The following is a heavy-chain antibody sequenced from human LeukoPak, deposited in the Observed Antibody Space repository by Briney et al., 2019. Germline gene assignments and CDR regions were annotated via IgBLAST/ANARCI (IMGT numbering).Heavy chain of an antibody. Sequence: ASVKVSCKASGYTFTSYGISWVRQAPGQGLEWMGWISAYNGNTNYAQKLQGRVTITTDTSTSTAYMELRSLRSDDTDVYYCARVGRYDFWSGYSSYYYYYMDVWGKGTTVTVSS. CDR1: GYTFTSYG. D-gene: IGHD3-3*01. J-gene: IGHJ6*03. CDR3: ARVGRYDFWSGYSSYYYYYMDV. V-gene: IGHV1-18*01. CDR2: ISAYNGNT.